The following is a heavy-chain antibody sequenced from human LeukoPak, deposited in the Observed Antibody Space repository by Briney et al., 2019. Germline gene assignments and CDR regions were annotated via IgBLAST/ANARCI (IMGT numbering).Heavy chain of an antibody. V-gene: IGHV1-46*01. J-gene: IGHJ4*02. CDR1: GYTFTSYY. CDR2: INPSGGST. Sequence: ASVKVSCKASGYTFTSYYMHWVRQAPGQGLEWMGIINPSGGSTSYAQKFQGRVTMTWDTSTSTVYMELSSLRSEDTAVYYCARESKPNYYDSSGPDYWGQGTLVTVSS. D-gene: IGHD3-22*01. CDR3: ARESKPNYYDSSGPDY.